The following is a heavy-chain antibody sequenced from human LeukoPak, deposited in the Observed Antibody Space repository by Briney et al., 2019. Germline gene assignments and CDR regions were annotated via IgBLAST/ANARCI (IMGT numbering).Heavy chain of an antibody. D-gene: IGHD3-3*01. CDR3: AKDSTFLEWLSAIDY. CDR1: GFTFSSYA. Sequence: PGGSLRLSCAASGFTFSSYAMSWVRQAPGKGLEWVSAISGSGGSTYYADSVKGRFTISRDNSKNTLYLQMNSLRAEDTAVYYCAKDSTFLEWLSAIDYWGQGTLVTVSS. J-gene: IGHJ4*02. CDR2: ISGSGGST. V-gene: IGHV3-23*01.